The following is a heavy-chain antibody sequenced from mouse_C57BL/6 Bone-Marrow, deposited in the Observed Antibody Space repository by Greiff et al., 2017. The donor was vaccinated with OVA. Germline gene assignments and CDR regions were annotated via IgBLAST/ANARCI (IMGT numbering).Heavy chain of an antibody. J-gene: IGHJ2*01. V-gene: IGHV5-9-1*02. CDR1: GFTFSSYA. CDR2: ISSVGDYF. D-gene: IGHD1-1*01. CDR3: TRDSGRDFDY. Sequence: EVQRVESGEGLVKPGGSLKLSCAASGFTFSSYAMSWVRQTPEKRLEWVAYISSVGDYFYYAATVKGRFTISRENARNTLYLQMSSLKTEDTAMYYCTRDSGRDFDYWGQGTTLTVSS.